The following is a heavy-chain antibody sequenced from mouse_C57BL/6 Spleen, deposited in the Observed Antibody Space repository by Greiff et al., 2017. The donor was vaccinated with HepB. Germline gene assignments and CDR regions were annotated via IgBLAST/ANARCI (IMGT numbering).Heavy chain of an antibody. CDR3: TTNSNYDY. Sequence: VQLQQSGAELVRPGASVKLSCTASGFNIKDDYMHWVKQRPEQGLEWIGWIDPENGDTEYASKFQGKATITADTSSNTAYLQLSSLTSVDTAVYYCTTNSNYDYWGQGTLVTVSA. D-gene: IGHD2-5*01. V-gene: IGHV14-4*01. J-gene: IGHJ3*01. CDR2: IDPENGDT. CDR1: GFNIKDDY.